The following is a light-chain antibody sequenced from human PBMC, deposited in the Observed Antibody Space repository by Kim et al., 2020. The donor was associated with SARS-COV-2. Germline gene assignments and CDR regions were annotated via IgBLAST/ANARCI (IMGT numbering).Light chain of an antibody. V-gene: IGLV3-1*01. Sequence: SYELTQPPSVSVSPGQTASITCSGDKLGDKYACWYQQKPGQSPVLVIYQDSKRPSGIPERFSGSNSGNTATLTISGTQAMDEADNYCQAWDSGTAVFGGG. CDR2: QDS. J-gene: IGLJ3*02. CDR3: QAWDSGTAV. CDR1: KLGDKY.